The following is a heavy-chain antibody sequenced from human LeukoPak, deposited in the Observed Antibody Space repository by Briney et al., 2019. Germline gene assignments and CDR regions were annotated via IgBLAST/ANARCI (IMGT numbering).Heavy chain of an antibody. CDR2: IYYSGSS. D-gene: IGHD4-11*01. CDR3: ARHAYSNYEHWYFDL. V-gene: IGHV4-59*01. Sequence: SETLSLTCTVSGGSISGYYWSWIRQPPGKGLEWIGYIYYSGSSNYNPSLRSRVTISVDTSKNQFSLKVNSVTAADTAVYYCARHAYSNYEHWYFDLWGRSTLVTVSS. CDR1: GGSISGYY. J-gene: IGHJ2*01.